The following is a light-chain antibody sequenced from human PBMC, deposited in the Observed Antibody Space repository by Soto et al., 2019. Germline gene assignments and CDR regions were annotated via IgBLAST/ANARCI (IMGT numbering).Light chain of an antibody. Sequence: DIQMTQSPSTLSASVGDTVTITCRASQSVSDSLAWYQVKPGEAPKLLIFDVSNLEAGVPSRFSGSGSGTEFSRTIRGLQPDDFATYYCQQYDYSRTFGQGTKVESK. V-gene: IGKV1-5*01. CDR1: QSVSDS. CDR3: QQYDYSRT. CDR2: DVS. J-gene: IGKJ1*01.